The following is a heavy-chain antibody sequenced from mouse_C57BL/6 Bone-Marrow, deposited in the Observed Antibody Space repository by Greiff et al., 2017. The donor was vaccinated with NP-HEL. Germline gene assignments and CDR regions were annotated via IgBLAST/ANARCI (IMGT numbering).Heavy chain of an antibody. V-gene: IGHV14-4*01. CDR2: REREKGEK. Sequence: EVQGVESGAELVRPGASVKLSCTASGFNIKDDYMHWVKQRPEQGLEWIGWREREKGEKEEGEKGKGKGKRGGHTSSNTAYLQLSSRTSEDTAVYYCTPPSYDYPWFAYWGQGTLVTVSA. J-gene: IGHJ3*01. CDR1: GFNIKDDY. CDR3: TPPSYDYPWFAY. D-gene: IGHD2-4*01.